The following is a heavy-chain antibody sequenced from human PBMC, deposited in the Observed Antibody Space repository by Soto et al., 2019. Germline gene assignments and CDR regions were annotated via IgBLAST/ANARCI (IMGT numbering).Heavy chain of an antibody. CDR1: GGSISSGGYS. D-gene: IGHD6-6*01. Sequence: QLQLQESGSGLVKPSQTLSLTCAVSGGSISSGGYSWSWIRQPPGKGLEWIGYIYHSGSTYYNPSLMRRVTMSVDRSTHQCSLMLSSVAAADTAVYYCARYSSSEGVFDYWGQGTLVTVSS. CDR2: IYHSGST. J-gene: IGHJ4*02. V-gene: IGHV4-30-2*01. CDR3: ARYSSSEGVFDY.